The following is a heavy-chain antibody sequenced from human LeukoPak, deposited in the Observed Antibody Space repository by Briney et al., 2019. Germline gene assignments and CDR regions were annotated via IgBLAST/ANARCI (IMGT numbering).Heavy chain of an antibody. CDR3: AKTTATANPFDY. V-gene: IGHV3-23*01. CDR1: GFSFSSYA. Sequence: GGSLRLSCAASGFSFSSYAMTWARQAPVKGLEWVSAISGDGTRTYYADSVKGRFTISRDIFKNTLYLQMNSLRAEDTAVYYCAKTTATANPFDYWGQGTLVTVSS. D-gene: IGHD6-13*01. J-gene: IGHJ4*02. CDR2: ISGDGTRT.